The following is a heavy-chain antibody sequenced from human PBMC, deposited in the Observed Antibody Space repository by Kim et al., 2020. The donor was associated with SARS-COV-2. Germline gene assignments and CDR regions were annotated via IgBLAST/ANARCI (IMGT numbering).Heavy chain of an antibody. V-gene: IGHV4-39*01. J-gene: IGHJ4*02. D-gene: IGHD2-2*01. CDR1: GGSISSSSYY. CDR2: IYYSGST. CDR3: ARRVAYCSSTSCSRGIVGATIASYFDY. Sequence: SETLSLTCTVSGGSISSSSYYWGWIRQPPGKGLEWIGSIYYSGSTYYNPSLKSRVTISVDTSKNKFSLKLSSVTAADTAVYYCARRVAYCSSTSCSRGIVGATIASYFDYWGQGTLVTVSS.